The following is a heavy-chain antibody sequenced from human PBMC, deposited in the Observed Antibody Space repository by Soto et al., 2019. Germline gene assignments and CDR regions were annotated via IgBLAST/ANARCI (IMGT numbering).Heavy chain of an antibody. V-gene: IGHV4-34*01. Sequence: SETLSLTCAVYGGSFSGYYWSWIRQPPGKGLEWIGEINHSGSTNYNPSLKSRVTISVDTSKNQFSLKLSSVTAADTAVYYCARFVPDYGDALLIWGQGTLVTVAS. J-gene: IGHJ4*02. CDR2: INHSGST. CDR3: ARFVPDYGDALLI. CDR1: GGSFSGYY. D-gene: IGHD4-17*01.